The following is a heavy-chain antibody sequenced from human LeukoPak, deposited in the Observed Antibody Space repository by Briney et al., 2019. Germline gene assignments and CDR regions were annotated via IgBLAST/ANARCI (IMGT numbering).Heavy chain of an antibody. Sequence: GGSLRLSCAASGFTFDDYAMHWVRQAPGKVLEWVSVISWDSASRGYADSVKGRFTISRDNAKNSLYLQMNSLRAEDMALYYCAKDSKPFWSGYSNWFDPWGQGTLVAVSS. J-gene: IGHJ5*02. CDR3: AKDSKPFWSGYSNWFDP. CDR1: GFTFDDYA. CDR2: ISWDSASR. V-gene: IGHV3-9*03. D-gene: IGHD3-3*01.